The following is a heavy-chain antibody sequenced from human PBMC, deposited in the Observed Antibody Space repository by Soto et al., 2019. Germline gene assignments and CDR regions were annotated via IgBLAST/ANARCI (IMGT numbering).Heavy chain of an antibody. J-gene: IGHJ4*02. CDR3: ARDQKVRGVIVTYFDY. D-gene: IGHD3-10*01. CDR2: ISHDGSNK. CDR1: GFTFSSYA. V-gene: IGHV3-30-3*01. Sequence: QVQLVESGGGVVQPGRSLRLSCAASGFTFSSYAMHWVRQAPGKGLEWVAVISHDGSNKYYADSVKGRFTISRDNSKNALYLQMNSVRAGDTDVYYCARDQKVRGVIVTYFDYWGQGTLVTVSS.